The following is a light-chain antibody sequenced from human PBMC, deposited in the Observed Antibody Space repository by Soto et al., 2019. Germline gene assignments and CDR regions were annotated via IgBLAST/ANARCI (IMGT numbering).Light chain of an antibody. CDR3: QVYGPSPPIT. V-gene: IGKV3-15*01. J-gene: IGKJ5*01. CDR2: GAS. Sequence: EIVLTQSPATLSVSPGERATLSCRASQSVSRDLAWYQQKPGQAPRLLIYGASTRAPSIPARFSGSGSGTDFTLTISSLQSEDFAVYYCQVYGPSPPITFGQGTRLEIK. CDR1: QSVSRD.